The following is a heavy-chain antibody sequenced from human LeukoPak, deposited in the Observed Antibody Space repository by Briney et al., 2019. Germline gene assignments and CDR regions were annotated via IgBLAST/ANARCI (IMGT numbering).Heavy chain of an antibody. J-gene: IGHJ6*03. Sequence: GASVKVSCKASGYTFTGYYMHWVRQAPGQGLEWMGWINPNSGGTNYAQKFQGRVTMTRDTSISTAYMELSRLRSDDTAVYYCARVVFAEQQLPLYYYYYYMDVWGKGTTVTVSS. CDR2: INPNSGGT. D-gene: IGHD6-13*01. CDR1: GYTFTGYY. V-gene: IGHV1-2*02. CDR3: ARVVFAEQQLPLYYYYYYMDV.